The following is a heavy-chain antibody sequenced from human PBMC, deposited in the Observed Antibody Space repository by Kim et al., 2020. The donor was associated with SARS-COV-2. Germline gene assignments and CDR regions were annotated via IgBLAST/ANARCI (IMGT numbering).Heavy chain of an antibody. CDR3: TRDQGRSDY. Sequence: GGSLRLSCAASAFTFSTYWMNWVRQAPGKGLEWVANVNGDGSEKFYMDSVKGRFTISRDNAKNLLYLQMNSLRVEDTAVYYCTRDQGRSDYWGQGTLVTVSS. J-gene: IGHJ4*02. CDR1: AFTFSTYW. V-gene: IGHV3-7*05. D-gene: IGHD2-15*01. CDR2: VNGDGSEK.